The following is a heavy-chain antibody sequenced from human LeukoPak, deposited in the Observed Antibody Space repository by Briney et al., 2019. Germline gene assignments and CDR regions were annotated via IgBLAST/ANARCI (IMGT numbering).Heavy chain of an antibody. V-gene: IGHV3-48*04. D-gene: IGHD6-13*01. Sequence: PGGSLRLSCAASGFTFSSYSMNWVRQAPGKGLEWVSSISSSGSTIYYADSVKGRFTISRDNAKNSLYLQMNSLRAEDTAVYYCAREVDSRMDYWGQGTLVTVSS. J-gene: IGHJ4*02. CDR3: AREVDSRMDY. CDR1: GFTFSSYS. CDR2: ISSSGSTI.